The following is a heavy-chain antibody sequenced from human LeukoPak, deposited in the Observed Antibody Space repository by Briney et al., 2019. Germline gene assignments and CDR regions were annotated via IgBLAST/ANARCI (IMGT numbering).Heavy chain of an antibody. J-gene: IGHJ3*02. CDR3: AREYCSGGSCIYGDAFDI. CDR1: GYTFTSYG. Sequence: ASVKVSCKASGYTFTSYGISWVRQAPGQGLEWMGWISAYNGNTNYAQKLQGRVTMTTDTSTSTAYMELRSLRSDDTAVYHCAREYCSGGSCIYGDAFDIWGQGTMVTVSS. D-gene: IGHD2-15*01. CDR2: ISAYNGNT. V-gene: IGHV1-18*01.